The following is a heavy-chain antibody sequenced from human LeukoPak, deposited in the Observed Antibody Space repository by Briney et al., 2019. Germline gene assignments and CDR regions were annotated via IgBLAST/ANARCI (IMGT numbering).Heavy chain of an antibody. CDR3: ARAGDSVNPFDY. J-gene: IGHJ4*02. D-gene: IGHD5/OR15-5a*01. CDR2: IYSGGAT. V-gene: IGHV3-53*01. Sequence: GGTLRLSCAASGFTVSSNYMNWVRGAPGKGLEGVSIIYSGGATYYADSVKGRFTISRDNSKNTVYLQMNNLRAEDTAFYYCARAGDSVNPFDYWGQGTLVTVSS. CDR1: GFTVSSNY.